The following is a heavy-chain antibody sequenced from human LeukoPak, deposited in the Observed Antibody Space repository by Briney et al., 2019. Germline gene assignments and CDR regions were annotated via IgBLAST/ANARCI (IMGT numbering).Heavy chain of an antibody. CDR3: ARGRFYCSGGSCYLDVFDV. V-gene: IGHV3-64*01. J-gene: IGHJ3*01. CDR2: ISTDGGST. D-gene: IGHD2-15*01. Sequence: GSLRLSCAASGSTFSSYAMHWVRQAPGKGLEYVSAISTDGGSTSYGKTVKGRFIISRDNSKNTLYLQMGSLRAEDVAMYYCARGRFYCSGGSCYLDVFDVWGQGTLVTVSS. CDR1: GSTFSSYA.